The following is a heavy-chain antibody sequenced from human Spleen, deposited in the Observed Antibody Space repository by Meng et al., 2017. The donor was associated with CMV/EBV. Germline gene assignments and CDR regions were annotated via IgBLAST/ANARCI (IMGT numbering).Heavy chain of an antibody. J-gene: IGHJ6*02. V-gene: IGHV5-51*01. Sequence: GESLKISCKGSGYSFISYWIGWVRQMPGKGLEWMGIIYPGDSDTRYSPSFQGQVTISADKSISTAYLQWSSLKASDTAMYYCARHAGYCSSTSCYTASNYYYGMDVWGQGTTVTVSS. CDR1: GYSFISYW. D-gene: IGHD2-2*02. CDR3: ARHAGYCSSTSCYTASNYYYGMDV. CDR2: IYPGDSDT.